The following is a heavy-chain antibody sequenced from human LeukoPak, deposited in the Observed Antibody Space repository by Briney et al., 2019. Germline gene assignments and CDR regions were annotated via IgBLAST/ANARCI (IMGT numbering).Heavy chain of an antibody. D-gene: IGHD3-9*01. CDR3: ARDRFRDILTGYYCFDY. V-gene: IGHV1-18*04. J-gene: IGHJ4*02. Sequence: ASVKVSCTASGYTFTSYGISWVRQAPGQGLEWMGWISAYNGNTNYAQKLQGRVTMTTDTSTSTAYMELRSVRSDDTAVYYCARDRFRDILTGYYCFDYWGQGTLVTVSS. CDR2: ISAYNGNT. CDR1: GYTFTSYG.